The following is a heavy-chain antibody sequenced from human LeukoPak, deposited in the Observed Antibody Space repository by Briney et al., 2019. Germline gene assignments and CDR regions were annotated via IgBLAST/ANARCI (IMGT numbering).Heavy chain of an antibody. D-gene: IGHD6-19*01. J-gene: IGHJ4*02. CDR1: GFTFSSYG. V-gene: IGHV3-33*01. Sequence: GGSLRLSCAASGFTFSSYGTHWVRQAPGKGLEWVAVIWYDGTNKYYADSVKGRFTISRDNSKNTLYLQMNSLRVEDTAVYYCARDGLSSGWLQDYWGQGTRVTVSS. CDR3: ARDGLSSGWLQDY. CDR2: IWYDGTNK.